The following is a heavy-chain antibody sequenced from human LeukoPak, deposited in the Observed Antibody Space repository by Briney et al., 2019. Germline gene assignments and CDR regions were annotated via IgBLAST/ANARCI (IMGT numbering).Heavy chain of an antibody. V-gene: IGHV3-23*01. CDR1: GFTFSSYA. CDR3: ASQAKTYYYDSSGYNDY. D-gene: IGHD3-22*01. J-gene: IGHJ4*02. Sequence: GGSLRLSCAASGFTFSSYAMSWVRQAPGKGLEWVSAISGSGGSTYYADSVKGRFTISRHNSKNTLYLQMNSLRAEDTAVYYCASQAKTYYYDSSGYNDYWGQGTLVTVSS. CDR2: ISGSGGST.